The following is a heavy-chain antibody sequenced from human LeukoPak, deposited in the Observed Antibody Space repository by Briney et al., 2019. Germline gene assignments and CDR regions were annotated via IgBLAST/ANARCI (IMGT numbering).Heavy chain of an antibody. J-gene: IGHJ4*02. CDR3: ARQGEAAGFDY. D-gene: IGHD1-14*01. CDR2: IYYSGST. V-gene: IGHV4-59*05. Sequence: GSLRLSCAASGFTFSDYYMSWIRQAPGKGLEWIGSIYYSGSTYYNPFLKSRVTISVDTSKNQFSLKLSSVTAADTAVYYCARQGEAAGFDYWGQGTLVTVSS. CDR1: GFTFSDYY.